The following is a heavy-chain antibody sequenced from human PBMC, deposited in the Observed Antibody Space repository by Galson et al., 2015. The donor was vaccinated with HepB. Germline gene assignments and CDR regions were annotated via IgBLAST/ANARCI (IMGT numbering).Heavy chain of an antibody. CDR3: ARDMHSSGWN. D-gene: IGHD6-19*01. CDR2: ISYDGSYK. J-gene: IGHJ4*02. V-gene: IGHV3-30*04. Sequence: SLRLSCAASGFTFSSYAMHWVRQAPGKGLEWVAVISYDGSYKYYADSVKGRFTIPRDNSKNTLYPQMNSLRAEDTAVYYCARDMHSSGWNWGQGTLVTVSS. CDR1: GFTFSSYA.